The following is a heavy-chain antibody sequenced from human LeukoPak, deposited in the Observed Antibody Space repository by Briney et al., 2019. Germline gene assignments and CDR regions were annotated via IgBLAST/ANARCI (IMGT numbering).Heavy chain of an antibody. CDR1: GGTFYV. Sequence: ASVKVSCKASGGTFYVISWVRQAPGQGLEWMGRIIPILGIANYAQKFQGRFTIPADKSTSTAYMELSSQRSEDTAVYYCATVSIFGVVIFYGMDVWGQGTTVTVSS. CDR2: IIPILGIA. J-gene: IGHJ6*02. D-gene: IGHD3-3*01. V-gene: IGHV1-69*04. CDR3: ATVSIFGVVIFYGMDV.